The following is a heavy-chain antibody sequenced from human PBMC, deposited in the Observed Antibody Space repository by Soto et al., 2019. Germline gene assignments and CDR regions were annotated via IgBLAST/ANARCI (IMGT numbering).Heavy chain of an antibody. CDR1: GFTFSSYW. V-gene: IGHV3-74*01. D-gene: IGHD5-12*01. CDR3: ARVATGGYAFSLEDS. CDR2: INSDGSIT. Sequence: EVQLVESGGGLVQPGGSLRLSCVASGFTFSSYWMHWVRQPPGKGLVWVSRINSDGSITTYADSVKGRFTISRDNTKNTLNLQMDSLRAEDTAVYYCARVATGGYAFSLEDSWGQGTLVTVSS. J-gene: IGHJ4*02.